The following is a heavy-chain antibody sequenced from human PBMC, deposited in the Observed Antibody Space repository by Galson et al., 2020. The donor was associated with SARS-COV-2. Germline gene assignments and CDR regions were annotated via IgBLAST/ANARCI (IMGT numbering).Heavy chain of an antibody. CDR1: GGSFSGYY. Sequence: SQTLSLTCAVYGGSFSGYYWSWIRQLPGKGLEWIGYIYYSGSIYYNPSLRSRVTISVDTSKNQFSLRLSSVTAADTAVYYCARDGKRRVLDYWGQGTLVTVSS. D-gene: IGHD2-15*01. CDR2: IYYSGSI. CDR3: ARDGKRRVLDY. J-gene: IGHJ4*02. V-gene: IGHV4-31*11.